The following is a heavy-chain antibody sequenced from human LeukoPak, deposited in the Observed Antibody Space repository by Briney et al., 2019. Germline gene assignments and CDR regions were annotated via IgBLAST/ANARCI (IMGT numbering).Heavy chain of an antibody. Sequence: GGSLRLSCAASGFTFSSYAMSWVRQAPGKGLEWVSAISGGGGSTYYADSVKGRFTISRDNSKNTLYLQMNSLRAEDTAVYYCAKDLGYCSGGSCYSVDAFDIWGQGTMVTVSS. D-gene: IGHD2-15*01. CDR2: ISGGGGST. V-gene: IGHV3-23*01. J-gene: IGHJ3*02. CDR3: AKDLGYCSGGSCYSVDAFDI. CDR1: GFTFSSYA.